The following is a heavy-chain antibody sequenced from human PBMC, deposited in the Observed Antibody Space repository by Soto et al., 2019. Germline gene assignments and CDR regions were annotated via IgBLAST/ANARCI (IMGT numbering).Heavy chain of an antibody. Sequence: QVQLVESGGGVVQPGRSPRLSCAASGFTFSSYAMHWVRQAPGKGLEWVAVISYDGSNKYYADSVKGRFTISRDNSKNTLYLQMNSLRAEDTAVYYCARVDIVLVPAATTYYYYGMDVWGQGTTVTVSS. D-gene: IGHD2-2*01. CDR3: ARVDIVLVPAATTYYYYGMDV. V-gene: IGHV3-30-3*01. CDR1: GFTFSSYA. CDR2: ISYDGSNK. J-gene: IGHJ6*02.